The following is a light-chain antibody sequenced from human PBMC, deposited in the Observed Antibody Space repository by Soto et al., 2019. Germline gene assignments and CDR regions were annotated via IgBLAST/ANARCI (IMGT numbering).Light chain of an antibody. CDR3: QQYSIWRT. V-gene: IGKV3-20*01. CDR1: QSVNSSY. Sequence: IVLTQSPGTLSLTPGERVTLSCRASQSVNSSYLAWYQHKPGQAPRLLIYGASTRATGIPDRFSGSGSGTDFTLTISRLEPEDFAVYYCQQYSIWRTFGQGSKVDIK. CDR2: GAS. J-gene: IGKJ1*01.